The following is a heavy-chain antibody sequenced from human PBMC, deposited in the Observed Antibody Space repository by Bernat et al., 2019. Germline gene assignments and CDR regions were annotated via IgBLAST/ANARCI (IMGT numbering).Heavy chain of an antibody. CDR3: AKDLDSSASYDYED. J-gene: IGHJ4*02. CDR1: GSTFSSYA. CDR2: ISSDGRNK. Sequence: EVQLLESGGSLIQSGGSLRLSCVASGSTFSSYAMNWVRQAPGKGLEWVSTISSDGRNKHYADPVKGRFTISRDSSKNTLYLEMNSLRAEDTAVYYCAKDLDSSASYDYEDWGQGTLVTVSS. V-gene: IGHV3-23*01. D-gene: IGHD6-19*01.